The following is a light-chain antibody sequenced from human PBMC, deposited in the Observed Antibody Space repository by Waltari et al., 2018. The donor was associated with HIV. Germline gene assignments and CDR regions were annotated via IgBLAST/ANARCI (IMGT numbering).Light chain of an antibody. CDR3: GTWDSSLSAWV. CDR2: RND. Sequence: QSVLTQPPSVSGAPGQRVTVSCSGRRSSLGSGYVCWYQQLPGAAPKLVIYRNDQRPAGVPDRFSGSKSGTSATLGITGLQTGDEADYYCGTWDSSLSAWVFGGGTKLTVL. V-gene: IGLV1-51*02. J-gene: IGLJ3*02. CDR1: RSSLGSGY.